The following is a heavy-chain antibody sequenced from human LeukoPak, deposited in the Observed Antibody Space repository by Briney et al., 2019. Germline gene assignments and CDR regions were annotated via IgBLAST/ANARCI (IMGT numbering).Heavy chain of an antibody. V-gene: IGHV4-59*01. CDR2: IYYSGST. Sequence: PSETLSLTCTVSGGSISSYYWSWIRQPPGKGLEWIGYIYYSGSTNYNPSLKSRVTISVDTSKNQFTLKLSSVTAADTAVYYCARLTGQLRFGWFDPWGQGTLVTVSS. CDR1: GGSISSYY. CDR3: ARLTGQLRFGWFDP. J-gene: IGHJ5*02. D-gene: IGHD3-3*01.